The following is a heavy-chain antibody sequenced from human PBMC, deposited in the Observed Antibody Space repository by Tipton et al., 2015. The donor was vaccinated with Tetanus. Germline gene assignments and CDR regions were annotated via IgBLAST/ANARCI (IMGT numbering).Heavy chain of an antibody. CDR3: ARRGEARANWFDS. D-gene: IGHD2-21*01. J-gene: IGHJ5*01. Sequence: SLRLSCAGSGFSFRDFGMNWVRQAPGKGLEWVSYIRYSSTSIYYAGSVKGRFVVSRDNAKNALYLQMNTLRDDDTAVYYCARRGEARANWFDSWGQGTLVTVSS. V-gene: IGHV3-48*02. CDR2: IRYSSTSI. CDR1: GFSFRDFG.